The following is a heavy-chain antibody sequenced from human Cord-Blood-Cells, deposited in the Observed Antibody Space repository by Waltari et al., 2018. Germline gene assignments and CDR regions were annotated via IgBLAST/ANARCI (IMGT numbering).Heavy chain of an antibody. D-gene: IGHD3-10*01. Sequence: EVQLVQSGAEVKKPGESLKISCKGSGYSFTSSWIGWVRQVPGAGREWMGIIYPGDSDTRYSPSFQGQVTISADKSISTAYLQWSSLKASDTAMYYCARAPNYYGSGSYYYYGMDVWGQGTTVTVSS. CDR1: GYSFTSSW. V-gene: IGHV5-51*03. J-gene: IGHJ6*02. CDR2: IYPGDSDT. CDR3: ARAPNYYGSGSYYYYGMDV.